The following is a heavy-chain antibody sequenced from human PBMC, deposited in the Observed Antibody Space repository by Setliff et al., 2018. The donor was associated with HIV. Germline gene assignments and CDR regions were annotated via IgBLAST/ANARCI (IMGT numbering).Heavy chain of an antibody. CDR2: VYHTGST. Sequence: SETLSLTCTVSGYSISSRYYWGWIRQPPGKGLEWIGSVYHTGSTYYNPSLKSRVTISVDTSKNQFSLKLSSVTAADTAVYYCASLVGVVYNWFDPWGQGTLVTVSS. V-gene: IGHV4-38-2*02. CDR1: GYSISSRYY. CDR3: ASLVGVVYNWFDP. J-gene: IGHJ5*02. D-gene: IGHD1-26*01.